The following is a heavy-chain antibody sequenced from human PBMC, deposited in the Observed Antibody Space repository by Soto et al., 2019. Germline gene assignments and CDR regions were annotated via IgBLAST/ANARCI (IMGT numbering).Heavy chain of an antibody. CDR1: GFTFTDYA. V-gene: IGHV3-23*01. D-gene: IGHD6-13*01. CDR3: ARGSSGYISSWYYFDY. Sequence: GGSLRLSCAASGFTFTDYALSWVRQAPGKGLEWVATISGIGGSTYLADSVKGRLSISTDNSKNTVSLLMNSLRAEDTGVYFCARGSSGYISSWYYFDYWGRGTLVTVSS. CDR2: ISGIGGST. J-gene: IGHJ4*02.